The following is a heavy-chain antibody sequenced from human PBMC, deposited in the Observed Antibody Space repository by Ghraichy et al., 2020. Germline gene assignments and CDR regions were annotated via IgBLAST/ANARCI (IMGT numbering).Heavy chain of an antibody. CDR2: IYWNDDK. V-gene: IGHV2-5*01. D-gene: IGHD3-22*01. CDR1: GFSLSTSGVG. Sequence: SGPTLVQPTQTLTLTCTFSGFSLSTSGVGVGWIRQPPGKALEWLALIYWNDDKRYSPSLKSRLTITKDTSKNQVVLTMTNMDPVDTATYYCAHSGSYYDSIVGGFRNDRGAFDIWGQGTMVTVSS. CDR3: AHSGSYYDSIVGGFRNDRGAFDI. J-gene: IGHJ3*02.